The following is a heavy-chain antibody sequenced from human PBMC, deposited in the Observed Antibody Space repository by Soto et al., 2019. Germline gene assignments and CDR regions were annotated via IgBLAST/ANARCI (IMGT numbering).Heavy chain of an antibody. J-gene: IGHJ4*02. V-gene: IGHV3-30*03. CDR2: ISYDGSNK. D-gene: IGHD5-12*01. Sequence: PGGSLRLSCAASGFTFSSYGMHWVRQAPGKGLEWVAVISYDGSNKYYADSVKGRFTISRDNSKNTLYLQMNSLRAEDTAVYYCASGGEVATIEDYWGQGTLVTVSS. CDR3: ASGGEVATIEDY. CDR1: GFTFSSYG.